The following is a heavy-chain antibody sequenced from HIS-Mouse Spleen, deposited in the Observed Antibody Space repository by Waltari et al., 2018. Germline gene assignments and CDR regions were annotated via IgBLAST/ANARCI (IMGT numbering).Heavy chain of an antibody. Sequence: QVQLQQWGAGLLKPSETLSLTCAVYGGSFSGYYWSWIRQPPGKGLEWIGEINHSGSTNYNPSLKSRVTISVDTSKNQFSLKLSSVTAADTAVYYCARGPSAGRAFDIWGQGTMVTVSS. D-gene: IGHD6-19*01. CDR2: INHSGST. V-gene: IGHV4-34*01. CDR1: GGSFSGYY. J-gene: IGHJ3*02. CDR3: ARGPSAGRAFDI.